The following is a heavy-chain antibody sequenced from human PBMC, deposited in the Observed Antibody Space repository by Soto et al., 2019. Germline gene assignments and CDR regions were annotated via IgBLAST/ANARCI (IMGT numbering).Heavy chain of an antibody. CDR1: GGSISSGGYY. Sequence: NPSETLSLTCTVSGGSISSGGYYWSWIRQHPGKGLEWIGYIYYSGSTYYNPSLKSRVTISVDTSKNQFSLKLSSVTAADTAVYYCARVEFLAAAGTVQNWFDPWGQGTLVTVSS. CDR3: ARVEFLAAAGTVQNWFDP. V-gene: IGHV4-31*03. D-gene: IGHD6-13*01. CDR2: IYYSGST. J-gene: IGHJ5*02.